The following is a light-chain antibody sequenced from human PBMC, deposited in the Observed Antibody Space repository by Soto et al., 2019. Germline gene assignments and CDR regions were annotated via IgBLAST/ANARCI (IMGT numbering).Light chain of an antibody. Sequence: QSVLTQPASVSGSPGQSITISCTGTSSDVGAYIYVSWYQHHPGKAPKLMIYEVSNRPSGVSNRCSGSKSDNTASLTISGLQAEDEADYYCSSYTTTNTLVFGGGTQLTVL. CDR1: SSDVGAYIY. CDR3: SSYTTTNTLV. V-gene: IGLV2-14*01. CDR2: EVS. J-gene: IGLJ3*02.